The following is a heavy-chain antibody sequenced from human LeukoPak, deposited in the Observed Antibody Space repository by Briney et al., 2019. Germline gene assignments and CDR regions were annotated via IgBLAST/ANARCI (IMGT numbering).Heavy chain of an antibody. CDR1: GGSFSGYY. CDR2: INHSGST. CDR3: ARGRTKYYYDSSGANAFDI. Sequence: PSETLSLTCAVYGGSFSGYYWSRIRQPPGKGLEWIGEINHSGSTNYNPSLKSRVTISVDTSKNQFSLKLSSVTAADTAVYYCARGRTKYYYDSSGANAFDIWGQGTMVTVSS. D-gene: IGHD3-22*01. V-gene: IGHV4-34*01. J-gene: IGHJ3*02.